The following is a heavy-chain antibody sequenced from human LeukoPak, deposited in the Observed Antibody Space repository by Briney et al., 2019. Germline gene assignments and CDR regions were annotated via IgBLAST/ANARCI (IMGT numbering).Heavy chain of an antibody. CDR1: GFTFSSYAMH. CDR2: IYYSGST. CDR3: ARDRKELLGGD. Sequence: LRLSCAASGFTFSSYAMHWVRQSPGKGLEWIGYIYYSGSTYYNPYLKSRVTISIDTSKNQFSLKLSSVTAADTAVYYCARDRKELLGGDWGQGTLVTVSS. D-gene: IGHD1-7*01. V-gene: IGHV4-30-4*01. J-gene: IGHJ4*02.